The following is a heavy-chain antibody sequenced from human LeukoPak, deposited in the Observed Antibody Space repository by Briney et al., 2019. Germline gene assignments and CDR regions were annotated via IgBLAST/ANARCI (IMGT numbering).Heavy chain of an antibody. CDR1: GFTFSTYP. CDR2: IRDSGTT. V-gene: IGHV3-69-1*01. D-gene: IGHD3-10*01. Sequence: GGSLRLSCAASGFTFSTYPMNWVRQAPGKGLEWISHIRDSGTTDYADSVKGRFTISRDNAKNSLYLQLSSLRAEDTAVYYCARGSPSPRGDYWGQGILVTVSS. CDR3: ARGSPSPRGDY. J-gene: IGHJ4*02.